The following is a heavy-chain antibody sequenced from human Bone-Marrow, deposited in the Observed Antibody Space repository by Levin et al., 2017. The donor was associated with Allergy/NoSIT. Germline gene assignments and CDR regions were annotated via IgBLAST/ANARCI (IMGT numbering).Heavy chain of an antibody. CDR2: TFYGGST. J-gene: IGHJ6*02. V-gene: IGHV4-30-4*01. CDR1: GGPISRNDYY. CDR3: DRGGGNTSGYFGVDYYYGLAV. Sequence: SETLSLTCSVSGGPISRNDYYWSWIRQPPGKGLEWIGYTFYGGSTFYNPSLKSRLTISVDAAKTQFFLKLSSVTAADTAVYYCDRGGGNTSGYFGVDYYYGLAVWGQGTTVTVSS. D-gene: IGHD5-18*01.